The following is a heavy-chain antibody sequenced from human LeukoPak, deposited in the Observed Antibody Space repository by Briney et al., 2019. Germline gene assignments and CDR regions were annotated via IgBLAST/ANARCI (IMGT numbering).Heavy chain of an antibody. D-gene: IGHD4-23*01. CDR3: ASQKTRATGAYYYYYMDV. Sequence: GESLKISWKGSGYTSSDYWIGWVRQMPGKGLEWMGIIYPGDSDIRYSPSFQGQVTISADKSITTAYLQWSSLKASDTAMYYCASQKTRATGAYYYYYMDVWGKGTTDTLPS. J-gene: IGHJ6*03. V-gene: IGHV5-51*01. CDR2: IYPGDSDI. CDR1: GYTSSDYW.